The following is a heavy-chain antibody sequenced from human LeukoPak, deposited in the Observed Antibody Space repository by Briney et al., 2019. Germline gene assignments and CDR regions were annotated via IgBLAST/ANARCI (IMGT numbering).Heavy chain of an antibody. D-gene: IGHD6-19*01. V-gene: IGHV1-8*01. CDR3: AREEAVAGMRLDWFDP. CDR1: GYTFTSYD. CDR2: MNPNSGNT. J-gene: IGHJ5*02. Sequence: ASVKVSCKASGYTFTSYDINWVRQATGQGLEWMGWMNPNSGNTGYAQKFQGRVTMTRNMSTSTVYMELSSLRSEDTAVYYCAREEAVAGMRLDWFDPWGQGTLVTVSS.